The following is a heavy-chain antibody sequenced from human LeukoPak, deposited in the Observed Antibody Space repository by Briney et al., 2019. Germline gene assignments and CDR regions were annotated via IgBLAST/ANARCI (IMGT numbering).Heavy chain of an antibody. V-gene: IGHV2-70*04. CDR3: ARTPRGTCYDY. CDR1: GFSLTTNGMR. Sequence: SGPTLVNPTQTLTLTCTFSGFSLTTNGMRVSWIRQTPGKALEWLARIDWGDNKFYSTSLKTRLTISKDTSRNQVVLTMTNMDPVDTATYYCARTPRGTCYDYWGQGTLVTVSS. J-gene: IGHJ4*02. D-gene: IGHD2-15*01. CDR2: IDWGDNK.